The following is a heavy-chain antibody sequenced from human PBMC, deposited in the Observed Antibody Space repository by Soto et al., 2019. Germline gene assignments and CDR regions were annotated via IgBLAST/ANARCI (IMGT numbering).Heavy chain of an antibody. CDR1: DGSLSSYY. CDR2: IYYSGST. Sequence: SHTLSHTCTVSDGSLSSYYWSWIRQPPGKGLEWIGYIYYSGSTNYNPSLKSRVTISVDTSKNQFSLKLSSVTAADTSVYYCARQVATITYDFDYWRQGTLDTVSS. CDR3: ARQVATITYDFDY. J-gene: IGHJ4*02. D-gene: IGHD5-12*01. V-gene: IGHV4-59*08.